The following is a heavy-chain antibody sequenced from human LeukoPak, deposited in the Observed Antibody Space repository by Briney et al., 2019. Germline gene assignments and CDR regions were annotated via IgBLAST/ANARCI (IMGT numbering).Heavy chain of an antibody. CDR2: ISSSSYI. J-gene: IGHJ5*02. CDR1: GFTFISYS. Sequence: GGSLRLSCAASGFTFISYSMNWVRQAPGKGLEWVSSISSSSYIYYADSVKGRFTISRDNAKNSLYLQMNSLRAEDTAVYYCARDLTSGGFDPWGQGTLVTVSS. D-gene: IGHD1-26*01. CDR3: ARDLTSGGFDP. V-gene: IGHV3-21*01.